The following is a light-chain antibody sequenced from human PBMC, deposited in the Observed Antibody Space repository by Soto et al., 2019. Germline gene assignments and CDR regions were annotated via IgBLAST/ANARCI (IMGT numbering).Light chain of an antibody. CDR3: QQYHRFFS. V-gene: IGKV1-5*01. CDR2: DAS. J-gene: IGKJ3*01. Sequence: DIQMSHSPSTLAASVGDRVTMTVRASQSISSWLAWYQQKPGKAPKLLISDASTLDTGVPSRFSGSGSETEFTLTISSLQPDDFATYYCQQYHRFFSFGPGTKVDIK. CDR1: QSISSW.